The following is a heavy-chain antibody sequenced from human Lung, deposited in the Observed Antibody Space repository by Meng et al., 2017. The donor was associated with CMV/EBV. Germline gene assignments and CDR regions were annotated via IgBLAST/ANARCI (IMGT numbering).Heavy chain of an antibody. J-gene: IGHJ4*02. D-gene: IGHD2-2*01. V-gene: IGHV3-48*04. CDR2: ISSSSSTI. Sequence: GGSXRLXXAASGFTFSSYSMNWVRQAPGKGLEWVSYISSSSSTIYYADSVKGRFTISRDNAKNSLYLQMNSLRAEDTAVYYCARALLGYCSSTSCSDVRYFDYXGQGXLVTVSS. CDR3: ARALLGYCSSTSCSDVRYFDY. CDR1: GFTFSSYS.